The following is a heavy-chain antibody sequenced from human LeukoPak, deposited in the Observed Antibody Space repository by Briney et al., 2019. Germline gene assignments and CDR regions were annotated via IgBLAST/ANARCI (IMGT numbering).Heavy chain of an antibody. CDR3: ARDLIGDWSLYYFDY. CDR1: GGSISSSSYY. D-gene: IGHD2-21*02. Sequence: PSETLSLTCTVSGGSISSSSYYWGWIRQPPGKGLEWIGSIYYSGSTYYNPSLKSRVTISVDTSKNQFSLKLSSVTAADTAVYYCARDLIGDWSLYYFDYWGQGTLVTVSS. CDR2: IYYSGST. J-gene: IGHJ4*02. V-gene: IGHV4-39*07.